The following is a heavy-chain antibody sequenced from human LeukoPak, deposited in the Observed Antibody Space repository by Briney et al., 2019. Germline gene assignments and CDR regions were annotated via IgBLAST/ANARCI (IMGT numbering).Heavy chain of an antibody. Sequence: SETLSLTCTVSGGSISSSDYYWGWIRQPPGKGLEWIGSIYYGGNTYYNPSLKSRVTISVDTSMNQFSLKLSFVTTADTAVYYCARALGYCSGGSCTRGYNWFDPWGQGTLVTVPS. V-gene: IGHV4-39*01. CDR1: GGSISSSDYY. CDR3: ARALGYCSGGSCTRGYNWFDP. D-gene: IGHD2-15*01. J-gene: IGHJ5*02. CDR2: IYYGGNT.